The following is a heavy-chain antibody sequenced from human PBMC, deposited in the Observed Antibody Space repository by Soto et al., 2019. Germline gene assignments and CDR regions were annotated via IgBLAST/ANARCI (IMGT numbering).Heavy chain of an antibody. Sequence: SETLSLTCTVSGGSISRGGYYWSWIRQHPGKGLERIGYIYYSGSTYYNPSLKSRVTISVDTSKNQFSLKLSSVTAADTAVYYCAGDPDSHYHHPPASSYPCGPAPLVTVSS. CDR3: AGDPDSHYHHPPASSYP. J-gene: IGHJ5*02. D-gene: IGHD2-15*01. CDR2: IYYSGST. CDR1: GGSISRGGYY. V-gene: IGHV4-31*03.